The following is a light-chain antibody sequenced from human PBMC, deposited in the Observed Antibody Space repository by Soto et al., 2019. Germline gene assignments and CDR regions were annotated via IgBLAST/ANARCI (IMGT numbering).Light chain of an antibody. Sequence: QSVLTQPPSASGTPGQRVTISCSGGSSNIGSNTVNWHQQLPGTAPKLLIYSNDQRPSGVPDRFSGSKSGTSGSLAISGLQSEDETDYYCAAWDDGLNGVVFGGGTQLTVL. CDR2: SND. V-gene: IGLV1-44*01. CDR3: AAWDDGLNGVV. CDR1: SSNIGSNT. J-gene: IGLJ2*01.